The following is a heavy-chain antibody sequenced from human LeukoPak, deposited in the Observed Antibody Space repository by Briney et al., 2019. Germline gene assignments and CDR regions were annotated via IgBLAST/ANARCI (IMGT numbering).Heavy chain of an antibody. Sequence: PSETLSLTRPFSHGSTPSSLYYWDWTRHPPGKGLEWIGRVYYSGSTYYNAFLKSRVTISVDTSQNQFSLKLSSVTTADTAVYYCAGTGVAANYYYYGMDVWGQGTTVTASS. V-gene: IGHV4-39*01. D-gene: IGHD2-15*01. CDR1: HGSTPSSLYY. CDR2: VYYSGST. CDR3: AGTGVAANYYYYGMDV. J-gene: IGHJ6*01.